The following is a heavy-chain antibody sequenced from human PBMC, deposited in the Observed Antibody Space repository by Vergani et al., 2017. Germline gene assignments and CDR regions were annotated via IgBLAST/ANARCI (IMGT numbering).Heavy chain of an antibody. V-gene: IGHV3-30*02. CDR1: GFSFSTYG. CDR3: AKDDSVARGSFYGKFDL. J-gene: IGHJ4*02. D-gene: IGHD1-26*01. CDR2: MRYDGTTK. Sequence: QMQLVESGGGVVQPGGSLRLSCVASGFSFSTYGMNWVRQTPGKGLEWVAFMRYDGTTKYSADSVKGRFSISRDNSKNTLYLQMNSLRGDDTAVYYCAKDDSVARGSFYGKFDLWGQGILVTISS.